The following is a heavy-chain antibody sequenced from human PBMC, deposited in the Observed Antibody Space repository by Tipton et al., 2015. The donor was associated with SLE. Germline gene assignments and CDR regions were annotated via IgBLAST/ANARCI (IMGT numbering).Heavy chain of an antibody. J-gene: IGHJ4*02. D-gene: IGHD2-15*01. V-gene: IGHV3-74*01. CDR2: TNQDGAIR. CDR1: GVNFGAYW. CDR3: TRGIDPGSSRISDY. Sequence: SLRLSCVASGVNFGAYWIHWVRQAPGKGLVWISRTNQDGAIRSYEDSVKGRFIISRDNSKSTLYLQMNNVRVEDTALYYCTRGIDPGSSRISDYWGQGTMVSVSS.